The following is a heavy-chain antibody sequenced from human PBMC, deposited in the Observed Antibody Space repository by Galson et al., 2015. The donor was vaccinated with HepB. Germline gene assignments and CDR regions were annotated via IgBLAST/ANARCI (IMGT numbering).Heavy chain of an antibody. Sequence: SLRLSCAASGFTFDDYTMHWVRQAPGKGLEWVSLISWDGGSTYYADSVKGRFTISRDNSKNSLYLQMNSLRTEDTALYYCSASTVTYFDYWGQGTLVTVSS. J-gene: IGHJ4*02. CDR2: ISWDGGST. CDR1: GFTFDDYT. V-gene: IGHV3-43*01. D-gene: IGHD4-17*01. CDR3: SASTVTYFDY.